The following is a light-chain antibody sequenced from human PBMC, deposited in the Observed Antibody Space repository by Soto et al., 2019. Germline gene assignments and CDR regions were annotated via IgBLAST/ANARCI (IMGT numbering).Light chain of an antibody. J-gene: IGKJ5*01. V-gene: IGKV1-33*01. CDR1: QDISNF. CDR3: RQYDDLPPT. CDR2: DAS. Sequence: DIQMTQSPSSLSQSLGDRVTIACQASQDISNFLNWYQQKKGEAPNLXIYDASNLETGVPSRFSGSGYGTDFNFTISSLQPEDIATYYCRQYDDLPPTFGQGTRLEIK.